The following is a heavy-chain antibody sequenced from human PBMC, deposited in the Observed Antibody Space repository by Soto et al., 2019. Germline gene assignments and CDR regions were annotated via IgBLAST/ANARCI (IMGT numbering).Heavy chain of an antibody. CDR1: GFTFSSYG. V-gene: IGHV3-33*01. CDR2: IWYDGSNK. D-gene: IGHD3-3*01. Sequence: PGGSLRLSCAASGFTFSSYGMHWVRQAPGKGLEWVAVIWYDGSNKYYADSVKGRFTISRDNSKNTLYLQMNSLRAEGTAVYYCARGPISIKIFGVVNLFEYWGQGTRVIVSS. J-gene: IGHJ4*02. CDR3: ARGPISIKIFGVVNLFEY.